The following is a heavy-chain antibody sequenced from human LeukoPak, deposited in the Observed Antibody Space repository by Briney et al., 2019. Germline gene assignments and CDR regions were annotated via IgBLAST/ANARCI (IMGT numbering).Heavy chain of an antibody. CDR2: ISGSGDII. J-gene: IGHJ4*02. D-gene: IGHD1-26*01. CDR3: ARVNTGSFFDY. CDR1: GFTFSSYE. V-gene: IGHV3-48*03. Sequence: GGPLRLSCAASGFTFSSYEMNWVRQAPGKGLEWVSYISGSGDIIYYADSVKGRFTISRDNAKNSLYLQMNSLRAEDTAVYYCARVNTGSFFDYWGQGTLVTVSS.